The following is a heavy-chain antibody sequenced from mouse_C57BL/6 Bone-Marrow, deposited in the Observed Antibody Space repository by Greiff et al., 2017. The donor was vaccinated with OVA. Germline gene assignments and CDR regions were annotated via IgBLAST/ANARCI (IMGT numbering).Heavy chain of an antibody. CDR2: IDPEDGES. CDR1: GFNIKDYY. V-gene: IGHV14-2*01. CDR3: AREGGYDYGFAY. J-gene: IGHJ3*01. D-gene: IGHD2-4*01. Sequence: VQLQQSGAELVKPGASVKLSCTASGFNIKDYYMHWVKQRTEQGLEWIGRIDPEDGESKYAPKFPGQATITADTASNTAYLQLSSLTSEDTAVYYCAREGGYDYGFAYWGQGTLVTVSA.